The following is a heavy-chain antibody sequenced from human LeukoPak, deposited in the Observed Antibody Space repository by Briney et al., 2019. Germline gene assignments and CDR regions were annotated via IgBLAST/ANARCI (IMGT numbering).Heavy chain of an antibody. CDR3: ITSHGAIQLWF. Sequence: GGSLRLSCAASGFTFRDAWMSWVRQVPGKGLEWVGLIKSKTDGGTTDYATPVKGRFSISRDDSKNTLFLQMNSLKTEDTAVYYCITSHGAIQLWFWGQGTLVTVSS. V-gene: IGHV3-15*01. J-gene: IGHJ4*02. D-gene: IGHD5-18*01. CDR2: IKSKTDGGTT. CDR1: GFTFRDAW.